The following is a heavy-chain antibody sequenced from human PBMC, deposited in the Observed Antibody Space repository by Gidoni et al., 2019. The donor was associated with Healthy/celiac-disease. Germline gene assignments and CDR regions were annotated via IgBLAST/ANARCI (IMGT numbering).Heavy chain of an antibody. CDR2: ISAYNGNT. CDR1: GYTFTSYG. J-gene: IGHJ6*02. Sequence: QAQLVQSGAEVKKLGASVKVSCKASGYTFTSYGISWVRQAPGQGLEWMGWISAYNGNTNYEQKLQGRVTMTTDTSTSTAYMELRSLRSDDTAVYYCARAGSSPVYYYYGMDVWGQGTTVTVSS. V-gene: IGHV1-18*01. D-gene: IGHD6-6*01. CDR3: ARAGSSPVYYYYGMDV.